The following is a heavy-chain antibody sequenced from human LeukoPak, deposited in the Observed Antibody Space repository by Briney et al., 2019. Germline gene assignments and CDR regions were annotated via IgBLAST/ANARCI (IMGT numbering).Heavy chain of an antibody. D-gene: IGHD2-15*01. V-gene: IGHV4-34*01. CDR1: GGSFSGYY. CDR3: ARTVVSSFDY. J-gene: IGHJ4*02. Sequence: PSETLSLTCAVYGGSFSGYYWSWIRQPPGKGLEWIGEINHRGSTNYNPSLKSRVTISVDTSKNQFSLKLSSVTAADTAVYYCARTVVSSFDYWGQGTLVTVSS. CDR2: INHRGST.